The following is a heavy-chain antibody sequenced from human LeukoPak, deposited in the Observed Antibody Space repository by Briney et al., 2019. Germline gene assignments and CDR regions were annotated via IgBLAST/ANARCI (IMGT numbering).Heavy chain of an antibody. CDR3: ARISYVVDSS. V-gene: IGHV1-46*02. Sequence: ASVKVSCKASGYTFHSYYMHWVRQAPGQGLEWMGIINPSGGSTSYAQKFQGRVTITADESTSTAYMELSSLRSEDTAVYYCARISYVVDSSWGQGTLVTVSS. CDR2: INPSGGST. D-gene: IGHD6-13*01. CDR1: GYTFHSYY. J-gene: IGHJ4*02.